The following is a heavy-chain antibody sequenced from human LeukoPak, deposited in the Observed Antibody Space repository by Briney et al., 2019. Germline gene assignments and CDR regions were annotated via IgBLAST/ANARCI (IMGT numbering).Heavy chain of an antibody. CDR1: GGSISSYY. J-gene: IGHJ6*02. D-gene: IGHD3-9*01. CDR3: ARDLVTPHYDILTGYYDYYYYGMDV. Sequence: SETLSLTCTVSGGSISSYYWSWIRQPPGKGLEWIGYIYYSGSTYYNPSLKSRVTISVDTSKNQFSLKLSSVTAADTAVYYCARDLVTPHYDILTGYYDYYYYGMDVWGQGTTVTVSS. CDR2: IYYSGST. V-gene: IGHV4-59*12.